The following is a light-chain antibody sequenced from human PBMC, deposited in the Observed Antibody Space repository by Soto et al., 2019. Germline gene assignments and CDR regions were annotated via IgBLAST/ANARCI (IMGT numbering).Light chain of an antibody. CDR1: QSISSW. V-gene: IGKV1-5*03. Sequence: DIQMTQSPSTLSASVGDRVTITCRASQSISSWLAWYQQKPGKAPKLLIYKASSLASGVPSRFSGSGSGTEVTLTIGSLQPDDFATYYCQQYNSYSPTWTFGQGTKVEIK. CDR2: KAS. CDR3: QQYNSYSPTWT. J-gene: IGKJ1*01.